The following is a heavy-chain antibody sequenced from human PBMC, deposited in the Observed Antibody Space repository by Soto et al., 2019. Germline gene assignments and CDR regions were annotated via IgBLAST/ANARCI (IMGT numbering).Heavy chain of an antibody. CDR2: INAGNGNT. Sequence: QVQLVQSGAEEKKPGASVKVSCKASGYTFTSYAMHWVRQAPGQRLEWMGWINAGNGNTKYSQKFQGRVTITRDTSASTAYRELSSLRSEDTAVYYCARDSYYYYGMAVWGQGTTVTVSS. J-gene: IGHJ6*02. CDR3: ARDSYYYYGMAV. CDR1: GYTFTSYA. V-gene: IGHV1-3*05.